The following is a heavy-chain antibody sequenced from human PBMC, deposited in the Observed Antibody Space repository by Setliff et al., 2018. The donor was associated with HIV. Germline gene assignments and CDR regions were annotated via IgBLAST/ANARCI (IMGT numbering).Heavy chain of an antibody. CDR1: GLTVTTNY. CDR3: AKTQTVITVYGPFDS. Sequence: PGGSLRLSCAASGLTVTTNYMSWVRQAPGKGLEWVSMIYSDGDTTFYADSVKGRFTISRDNSNNTVYLQMNSLRAEDTAMYYCAKTQTVITVYGPFDSWGQGTPVTVSS. J-gene: IGHJ4*02. CDR2: IYSDGDTT. D-gene: IGHD4-4*01. V-gene: IGHV3-53*01.